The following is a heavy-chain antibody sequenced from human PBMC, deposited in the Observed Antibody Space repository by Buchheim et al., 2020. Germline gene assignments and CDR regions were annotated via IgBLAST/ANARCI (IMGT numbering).Heavy chain of an antibody. Sequence: EVQLVESGGGLVQPGGSLRLSCAASGFTFSSYSMNWVRQAPGKGLEWVSYISSSSSTIYYADSVKGRFTISRDNAKNSLYLPLNRLTAEDTAVYYCALDGTCLLRILKRLAGDDYSYYYGMDVWGQGTT. J-gene: IGHJ6*02. V-gene: IGHV3-48*01. CDR1: GFTFSSYS. D-gene: IGHD3-3*01. CDR3: ALDGTCLLRILKRLAGDDYSYYYGMDV. CDR2: ISSSSSTI.